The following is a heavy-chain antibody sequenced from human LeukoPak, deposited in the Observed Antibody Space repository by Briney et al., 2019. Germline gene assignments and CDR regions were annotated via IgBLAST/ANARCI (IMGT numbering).Heavy chain of an antibody. CDR1: GGTFSSYA. Sequence: SVKASCKASGGTFSSYAISWVRQAPGQGLEWMGRIIPIFGIANYAQKFQGRVTITADKSTSTAYMELSSLRSEDTAVYYCASGGHSGSYVFDYWGQGTLVTVSS. J-gene: IGHJ4*02. CDR2: IIPIFGIA. V-gene: IGHV1-69*04. CDR3: ASGGHSGSYVFDY. D-gene: IGHD1-26*01.